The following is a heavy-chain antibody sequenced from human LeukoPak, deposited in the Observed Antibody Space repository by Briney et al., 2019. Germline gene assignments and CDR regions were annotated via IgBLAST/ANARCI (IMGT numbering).Heavy chain of an antibody. D-gene: IGHD3-9*01. CDR1: GGSISSGSYY. V-gene: IGHV4-61*09. CDR3: ARGLSDDILTDYYYYYMDV. Sequence: PSETLSLTCTVSGGSISSGSYYWSWIRQPAGKGLEWIGHIYTSGSTNYNPSLTSRVTISVDTSKNQFSLKLSSVTAADTAVYYCARGLSDDILTDYYYYYMDVWGKGTTVTVSS. J-gene: IGHJ6*03. CDR2: IYTSGST.